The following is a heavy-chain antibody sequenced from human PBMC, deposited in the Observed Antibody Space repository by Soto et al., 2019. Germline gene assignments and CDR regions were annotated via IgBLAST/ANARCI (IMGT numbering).Heavy chain of an antibody. CDR2: VYHTGST. Sequence: SETLSLTCAVSGGSISSSNWWSWVRQPPGQGLQWVGEVYHTGSTNYNPSLKSRVTVSKDKSKNQFSLKLSSVTAADTAVYYCAGDHWWGPVASSFDSWGQGVLVTVPQ. CDR3: AGDHWWGPVASSFDS. J-gene: IGHJ4*02. CDR1: GGSISSSNW. D-gene: IGHD2-15*01. V-gene: IGHV4-4*02.